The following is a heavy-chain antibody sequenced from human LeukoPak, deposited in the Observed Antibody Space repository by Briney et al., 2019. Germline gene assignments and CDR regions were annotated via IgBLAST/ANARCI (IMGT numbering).Heavy chain of an antibody. CDR3: GRISPYGGGIFDY. CDR2: IKQDGSEK. V-gene: IGHV3-7*03. Sequence: GGSLRLSCAASGFTFSSYWMSWVRQAPGKGLEWVANIKQDGSEKYYADSVKGRCTISRDNAKNSLYLQMNSLRAEDTAVYYCGRISPYGGGIFDYWGQGTLVTVSS. J-gene: IGHJ4*02. D-gene: IGHD4-23*01. CDR1: GFTFSSYW.